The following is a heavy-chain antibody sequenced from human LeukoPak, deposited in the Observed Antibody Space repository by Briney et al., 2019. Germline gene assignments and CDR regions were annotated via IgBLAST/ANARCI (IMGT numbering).Heavy chain of an antibody. CDR3: ARWDYYYYYMDV. Sequence: ASVMVSCKASGYTFTSYDISWVRQAPGQGLEWMGWISAYNGNTNYAQKLQGRVTMTTDTSTSTAYMELRSLRSDDTAVYYCARWDYYYYYMDVWGKGTTVTVSS. CDR2: ISAYNGNT. J-gene: IGHJ6*03. CDR1: GYTFTSYD. V-gene: IGHV1-18*01.